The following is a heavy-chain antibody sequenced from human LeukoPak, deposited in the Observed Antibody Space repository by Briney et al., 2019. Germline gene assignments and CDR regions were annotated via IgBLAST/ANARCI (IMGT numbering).Heavy chain of an antibody. V-gene: IGHV4-59*01. D-gene: IGHD3-10*01. Sequence: PSETLSLTCTVSGGSISNYYWNWIRQPPGKGLEWIGDIYYNGITNSNPSLKSRVTISLDTSKNQISLNLNSVTAADTAEYYCVRSFPGYYFDHWGQGTLVTASS. CDR3: VRSFPGYYFDH. CDR1: GGSISNYY. J-gene: IGHJ4*02. CDR2: IYYNGIT.